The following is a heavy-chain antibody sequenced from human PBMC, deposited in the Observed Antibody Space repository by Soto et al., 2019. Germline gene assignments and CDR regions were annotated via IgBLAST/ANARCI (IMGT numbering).Heavy chain of an antibody. CDR3: ARSIGSGGVVGGFDY. J-gene: IGHJ4*02. D-gene: IGHD3-16*02. CDR1: GGTFNKYA. V-gene: IGHV1-69*01. Sequence: QVHLVQSGAEVKKPGSAVKISCTASGGTFNKYAMNWVRQAPGQGLEWMGGIIPIFDTPNYAQKFQGRLTITVDESTNTAYMDLSSLRSADTAVYYCARSIGSGGVVGGFDYWGQGTQVTVSS. CDR2: IIPIFDTP.